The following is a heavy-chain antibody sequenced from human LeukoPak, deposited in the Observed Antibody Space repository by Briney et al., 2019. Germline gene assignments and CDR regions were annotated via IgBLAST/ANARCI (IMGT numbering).Heavy chain of an antibody. J-gene: IGHJ4*02. CDR2: INSDGSST. CDR1: GFTFSSYW. CDR3: AESHSVAQRGYFDY. V-gene: IGHV3-74*01. D-gene: IGHD2-15*01. Sequence: GGSLRLSCAASGFTFSSYWMHWVRQAPGKGLVWVSRINSDGSSTSYADSVKGRFTISRDNAKNTLYVQMSSLRAEDTAVYYCAESHSVAQRGYFDYWGQGTLVTVSS.